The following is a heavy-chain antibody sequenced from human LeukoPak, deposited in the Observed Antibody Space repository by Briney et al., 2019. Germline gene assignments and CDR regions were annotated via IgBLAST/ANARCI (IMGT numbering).Heavy chain of an antibody. CDR1: GFTFSNAW. D-gene: IGHD6-13*01. Sequence: GGSLRLSCAASGFTFSNAWMSWVRQAPGKGLEWVGRIKSKTDGGTTDYAAPVKGRFTISRDDSKNTLYLQMNSLKTEDTAVYYCATIAAAGYGDYWGQGTLVTVSS. CDR2: IKSKTDGGTT. CDR3: ATIAAAGYGDY. V-gene: IGHV3-15*01. J-gene: IGHJ4*02.